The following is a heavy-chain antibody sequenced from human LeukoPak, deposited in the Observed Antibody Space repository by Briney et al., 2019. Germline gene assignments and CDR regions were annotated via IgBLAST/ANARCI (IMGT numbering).Heavy chain of an antibody. CDR2: IKQDGSEK. J-gene: IGHJ4*02. CDR3: ARDRGYGFDY. Sequence: PGVSLRLSCAASGFPFSSYWMSWVRQAPGKGLEWVANIKQDGSEKYYVDSVKGRFTISRDNAKNSLYLQMNSLRAEDTAVYYCARDRGYGFDYWGQGTLVTVSS. D-gene: IGHD5-18*01. V-gene: IGHV3-7*01. CDR1: GFPFSSYW.